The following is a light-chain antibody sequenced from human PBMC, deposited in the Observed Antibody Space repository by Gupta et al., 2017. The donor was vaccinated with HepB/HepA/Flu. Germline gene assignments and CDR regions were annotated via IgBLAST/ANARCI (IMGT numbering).Light chain of an antibody. CDR2: DNN. CDR3: GTWDSTLSAVV. J-gene: IGLJ2*01. CDR1: SSNIGNNY. V-gene: IGLV1-51*01. Sequence: QSVLTQPRSVSAAPVQKVTISCSGISSNIGNNYLSWYQQLQGTAPKLLSYDNNKRPSGIPDRFSGSKSGTSATLGITGLQTGEEADYYCGTWDSTLSAVVFGGGTKLTVL.